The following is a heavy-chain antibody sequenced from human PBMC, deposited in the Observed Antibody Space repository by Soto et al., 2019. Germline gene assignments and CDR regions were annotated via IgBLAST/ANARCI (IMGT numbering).Heavy chain of an antibody. Sequence: PSETLSLTCTVSGGSISSYYWSWIRQPPGKGLEWIEYIYYSWSTNYNPSLKSRVTISVDTSKNQFSLKLSSVTAADTAVYYCARRLPIGYYYYMDVWGKGTTVTVSS. V-gene: IGHV4-59*08. CDR1: GGSISSYY. CDR2: IYYSWST. J-gene: IGHJ6*03. CDR3: ARRLPIGYYYYMDV.